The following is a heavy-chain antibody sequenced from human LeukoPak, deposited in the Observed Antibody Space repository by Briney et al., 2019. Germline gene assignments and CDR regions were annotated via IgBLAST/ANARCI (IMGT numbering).Heavy chain of an antibody. Sequence: ASVKVSCKASGYTFTSYAMHWVRQAPGQRLEWMGWINAGNGNTKYSQKFQGRVTITRDTSASTAYMELSSLRSEDTAVYYCARILGYCSSTSCARDYYYYGMDVWGQGTTVTVSS. CDR1: GYTFTSYA. J-gene: IGHJ6*02. CDR2: INAGNGNT. D-gene: IGHD2-2*01. CDR3: ARILGYCSSTSCARDYYYYGMDV. V-gene: IGHV1-3*01.